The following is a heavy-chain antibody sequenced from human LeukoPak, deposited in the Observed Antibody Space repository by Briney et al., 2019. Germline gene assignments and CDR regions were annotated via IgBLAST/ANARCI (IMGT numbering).Heavy chain of an antibody. Sequence: GGSLRLSCAASGFTVSSNYMSWVRQAPGEGLEWDSVIHSGGSTYYADSVKGRFTISRDNSKNTLHLQMNSLRPEDAAVYYCARDPFYSSSRGGMNVGGQGTTVT. CDR3: ARDPFYSSSRGGMNV. J-gene: IGHJ6*02. V-gene: IGHV3-53*01. CDR2: IHSGGST. D-gene: IGHD6-6*01. CDR1: GFTVSSNY.